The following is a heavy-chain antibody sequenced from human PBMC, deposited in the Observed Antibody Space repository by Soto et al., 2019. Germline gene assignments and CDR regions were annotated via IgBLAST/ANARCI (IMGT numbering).Heavy chain of an antibody. D-gene: IGHD3-10*01. CDR1: GFMFSRYA. V-gene: IGHV3-30-3*01. CDR3: ARGSYYDDSDYYPPSYD. CDR2: MSFEGSNI. Sequence: GGSLRLSCAASGFMFSRYAMHWVRQAPGKGLEWVALMSFEGSNIRYADSVKGRFTISRDNSKNTLFLQMNSMRTDDTALSFSARGSYYDDSDYYPPSYDWGQGTLHKVSS. J-gene: IGHJ4*01.